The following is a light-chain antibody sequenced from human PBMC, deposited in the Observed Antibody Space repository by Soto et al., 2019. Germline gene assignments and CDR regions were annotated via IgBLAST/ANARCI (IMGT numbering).Light chain of an antibody. CDR2: AAS. CDR1: QSSGSY. J-gene: IGKJ2*01. CDR3: QQSYSVPYT. V-gene: IGKV1-39*01. Sequence: DIPMTQSPSSLSPSIGDRVTITCRTSQSSGSYLNWYQQKPGKAPKLLIYAASSLQSGVPSRFSGSGSGTDFTLTISSLQPEDFATYYCQQSYSVPYTFGQGTKLEIK.